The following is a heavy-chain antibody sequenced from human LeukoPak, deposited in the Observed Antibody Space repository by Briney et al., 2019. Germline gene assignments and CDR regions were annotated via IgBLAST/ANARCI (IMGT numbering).Heavy chain of an antibody. Sequence: GGSLRLSCAASGFTFRAHSMHWVRQAPGKGREWVAVISYDGSNKYYADSVKGRFTISRDNSKNTLYLQMNSLRSEDTAVYYCATDSPQSGSYYEVYFQHWGQGTLVTVSS. CDR3: ATDSPQSGSYYEVYFQH. D-gene: IGHD1-26*01. J-gene: IGHJ1*01. CDR2: ISYDGSNK. V-gene: IGHV3-30*04. CDR1: GFTFRAHS.